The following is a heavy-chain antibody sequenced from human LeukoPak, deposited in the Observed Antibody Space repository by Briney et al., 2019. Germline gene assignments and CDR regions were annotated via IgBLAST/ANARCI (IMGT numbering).Heavy chain of an antibody. J-gene: IGHJ3*02. V-gene: IGHV1-18*01. CDR1: GYTFTSYG. Sequence: GASVKVSCKASGYTFTSYGISWVRQAPGQGLEWMGWISAYNGNTNYAQKLQGRVTMTTDTSTSTAYMELRSLRSDDTAVYYCAGDNIWFGEPQDAFDIWGQGTMVTVSS. CDR3: AGDNIWFGEPQDAFDI. CDR2: ISAYNGNT. D-gene: IGHD3-10*01.